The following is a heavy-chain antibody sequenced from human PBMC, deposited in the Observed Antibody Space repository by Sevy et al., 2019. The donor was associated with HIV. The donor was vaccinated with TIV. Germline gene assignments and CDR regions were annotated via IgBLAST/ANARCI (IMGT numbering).Heavy chain of an antibody. Sequence: SETLSLTCTVSGGSISSYYWSWIRQPPGKGLEWIGYIYYSGSTNYNPSLKSRVTISVDTPKNQFSLKLSSVTAADTAVYYCARADYGGNSHDAFDIWGQGTMVTVSS. CDR2: IYYSGST. V-gene: IGHV4-59*01. D-gene: IGHD4-17*01. CDR1: GGSISSYY. CDR3: ARADYGGNSHDAFDI. J-gene: IGHJ3*02.